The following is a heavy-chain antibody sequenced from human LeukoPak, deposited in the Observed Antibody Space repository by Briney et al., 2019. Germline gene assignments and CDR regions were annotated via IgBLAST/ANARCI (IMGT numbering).Heavy chain of an antibody. CDR2: IYTSGST. CDR3: ARDPIAAAGKDY. V-gene: IGHV4-4*07. Sequence: PSETLSLTCTVSSGSISSYYWSWIRQPAGKGLEWIGRIYTSGSTNYNPSLKSRVTITVDKSKNQFSLKLTSVNAADTAVYYCARDPIAAAGKDYWGQGTLVTVSS. D-gene: IGHD6-13*01. J-gene: IGHJ4*02. CDR1: SGSISSYY.